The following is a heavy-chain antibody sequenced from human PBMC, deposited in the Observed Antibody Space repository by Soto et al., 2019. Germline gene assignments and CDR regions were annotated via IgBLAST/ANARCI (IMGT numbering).Heavy chain of an antibody. Sequence: QVNLQESGPGLVKPSETLSVTCTVSGGSISGHAWIWVRQPAGRGLEWIGHIYPRGSTSYNPSLRSRVTMSLDTSNNQIFLNLTSVTAADTAVFYCVRGRSYSVYDFWGPGTLVTVSS. CDR1: GGSISGHA. CDR2: IYPRGST. V-gene: IGHV4-4*07. D-gene: IGHD5-12*01. CDR3: VRGRSYSVYDF. J-gene: IGHJ4*02.